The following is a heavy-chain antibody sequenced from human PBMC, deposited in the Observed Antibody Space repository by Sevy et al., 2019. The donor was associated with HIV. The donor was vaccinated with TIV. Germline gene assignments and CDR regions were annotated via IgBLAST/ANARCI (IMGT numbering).Heavy chain of an antibody. V-gene: IGHV3-23*01. J-gene: IGHJ4*02. CDR3: AKDPLLQYYYDSSGYYYFDY. CDR2: ISGSGGST. Sequence: GGSLRLSCAASGFTFSSYAMSWVRQAPGKGLEWVSAISGSGGSTYYADSVEGRFTISRDNSKNTLYLQMNSLRAEDTAVYYCAKDPLLQYYYDSSGYYYFDYWGQGTLVTVSS. D-gene: IGHD3-22*01. CDR1: GFTFSSYA.